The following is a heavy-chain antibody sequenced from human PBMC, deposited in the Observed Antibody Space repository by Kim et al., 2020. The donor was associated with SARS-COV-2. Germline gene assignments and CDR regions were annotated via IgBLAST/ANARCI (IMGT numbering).Heavy chain of an antibody. CDR2: IYTSGST. V-gene: IGHV4-61*02. CDR1: GGSISSGSYY. CDR3: ARGYSGYLGTIDY. Sequence: SETLSLTCTVSGGSISSGSYYWSWIRQPAGKGLEWIGRIYTSGSTNYNPSLKSRVTISVDTSKNQFSLKLSSVTAADTAVYYCARGYSGYLGTIDYWGQGTLVTVSS. J-gene: IGHJ4*02. D-gene: IGHD5-12*01.